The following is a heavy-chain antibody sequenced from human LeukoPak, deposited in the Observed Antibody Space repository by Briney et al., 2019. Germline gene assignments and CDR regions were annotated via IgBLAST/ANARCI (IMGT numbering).Heavy chain of an antibody. D-gene: IGHD1-1*01. Sequence: AGGSLRLSCAASGFTFSSYAMSWVRQAPGKGLEWVSAISGSGGSTYYADSVKGRFTISRDNAKNSLYLQMNSLRAEDTAVYYCARELEGVPQGGVDYWGQGTLVTVSS. CDR2: ISGSGGST. CDR1: GFTFSSYA. CDR3: ARELEGVPQGGVDY. V-gene: IGHV3-23*01. J-gene: IGHJ4*02.